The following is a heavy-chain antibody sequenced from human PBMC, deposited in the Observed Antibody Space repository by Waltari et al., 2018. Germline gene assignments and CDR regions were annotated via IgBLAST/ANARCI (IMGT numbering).Heavy chain of an antibody. CDR1: GYTFTSYY. V-gene: IGHV1-46*01. Sequence: QVQLVQSGAEVKKPGASVKVSCKASGYTFTSYYMHWVRQAPGQGLEWMGIINPSGGSTSYAQKFQGRVTMTRDTSTSTVYMELSSLRSEDTAVYYCARDHGGGYSGYGPFDYWGQGTLVTVSS. J-gene: IGHJ4*02. CDR2: INPSGGST. D-gene: IGHD5-12*01. CDR3: ARDHGGGYSGYGPFDY.